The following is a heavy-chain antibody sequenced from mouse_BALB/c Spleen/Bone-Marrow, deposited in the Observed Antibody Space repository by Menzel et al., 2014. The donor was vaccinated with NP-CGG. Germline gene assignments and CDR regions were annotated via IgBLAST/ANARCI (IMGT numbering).Heavy chain of an antibody. J-gene: IGHJ2*01. CDR2: IRNKAKGYTT. CDR3: ARDMGRVYFDS. Sequence: DVLLVQSGGGLVQPGASLRLSCVASGFTFIDYYMNWVRQPPGKALEWVGFIRNKAKGYTTEYSATVKARFTISRDNSQSILYLQMNPLRAEDSATYYCARDMGRVYFDSWGQGTTLTVSS. CDR1: GFTFIDYY. V-gene: IGHV7-3*02. D-gene: IGHD4-1*01.